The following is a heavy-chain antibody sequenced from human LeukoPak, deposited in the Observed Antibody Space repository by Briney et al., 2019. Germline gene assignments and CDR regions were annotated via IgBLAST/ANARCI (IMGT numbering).Heavy chain of an antibody. V-gene: IGHV4-30-4*01. J-gene: IGHJ4*02. CDR2: IYYSGST. D-gene: IGHD4-23*01. CDR3: ARDLLNEGNHLDY. CDR1: GGSISSGDYY. Sequence: PSETLSLTCTVSGGSISSGDYYWSWIRQPPGKGLEWIGYIYYSGSTYYNPSLESRVTISVDTSKNRFSLKLSSVTAADTAVYYCARDLLNEGNHLDYWGQGTLVTVSS.